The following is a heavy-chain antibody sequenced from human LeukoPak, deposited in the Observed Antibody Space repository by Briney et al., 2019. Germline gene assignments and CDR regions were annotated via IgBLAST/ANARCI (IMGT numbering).Heavy chain of an antibody. D-gene: IGHD3-16*01. CDR2: INAGNGNT. J-gene: IGHJ4*02. Sequence: ASVKVSCKASGGTFSSYAINWVRQAPGQRLEWMGWINAGNGNTKYSQKFQGRVTITRDTSASTAYMELSSLRSEDTAVYYCARGGFDYWGQGTLVTVSS. CDR1: GGTFSSYA. V-gene: IGHV1-3*01. CDR3: ARGGFDY.